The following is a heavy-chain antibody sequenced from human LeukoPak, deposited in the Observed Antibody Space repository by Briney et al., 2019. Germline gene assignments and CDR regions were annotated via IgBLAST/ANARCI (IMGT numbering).Heavy chain of an antibody. CDR2: IYYSGST. CDR1: GGSISSGDYY. Sequence: SETLSLTCTVSGGSISSGDYYWSWIRQPPGKGLEWIGYIYYSGSTYYNPSLKSRVTISVDTSKNQFSLKLSSVTAADTAVYYCARVAIVGATTENDAFDIWAKGQWSPSLQ. J-gene: IGHJ3*02. V-gene: IGHV4-30-4*02. D-gene: IGHD1-26*01. CDR3: ARVAIVGATTENDAFDI.